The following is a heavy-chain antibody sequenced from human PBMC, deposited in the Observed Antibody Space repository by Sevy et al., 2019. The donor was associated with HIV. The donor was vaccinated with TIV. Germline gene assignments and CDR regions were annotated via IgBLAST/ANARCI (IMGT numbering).Heavy chain of an antibody. CDR2: LKQDGSEK. CDR1: GFTFSDYW. D-gene: IGHD6-13*01. V-gene: IGHV3-7*01. CDR3: ARALAAADNY. Sequence: GGSLRLSCTTSGFTFSDYWMTWVRQAPGKGLEWVANLKQDGSEKYYVDSVKGRFTISRDNAKNSLYLQMNSLRAEDTAVYYCARALAAADNYWGQGTLVTVSS. J-gene: IGHJ4*02.